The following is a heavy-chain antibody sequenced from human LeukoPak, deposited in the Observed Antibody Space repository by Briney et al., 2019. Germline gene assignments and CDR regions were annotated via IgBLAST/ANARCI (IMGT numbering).Heavy chain of an antibody. D-gene: IGHD1-1*01. CDR2: INGDESRT. CDR1: GSTFSSYW. Sequence: GGSLRLSCAASGSTFSSYWMHWVRQGPGKGPVWVARINGDESRTTYADSVRDRFTISRDNAKNTLYLQMNSLRAEDTAVYYCVRGQLERPFDFYYGMDVWGKGTTVTVSS. J-gene: IGHJ6*04. CDR3: VRGQLERPFDFYYGMDV. V-gene: IGHV3-74*01.